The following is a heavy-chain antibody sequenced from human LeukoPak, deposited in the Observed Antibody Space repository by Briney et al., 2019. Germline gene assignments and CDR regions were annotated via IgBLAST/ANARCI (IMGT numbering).Heavy chain of an antibody. CDR3: ARIAAAGTSSGLYDY. V-gene: IGHV3-21*01. Sequence: GGSLRLSCAASGVTSSSYSMNWVRQAPGKGLEWVSSISSSTSYIYYADSVKGRFTISRDNAKNSLYLQMKSPRAEDTAVYYCARIAAAGTSSGLYDYWGQGTLVTVSS. CDR1: GVTSSSYS. J-gene: IGHJ4*02. D-gene: IGHD6-13*01. CDR2: ISSSTSYI.